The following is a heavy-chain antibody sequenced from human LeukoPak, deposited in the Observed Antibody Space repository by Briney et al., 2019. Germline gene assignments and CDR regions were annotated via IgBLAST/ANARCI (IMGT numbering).Heavy chain of an antibody. V-gene: IGHV3-21*01. CDR3: GRAFPPLRTSSAGDL. J-gene: IGHJ1*01. CDR2: ISGRSSHI. Sequence: PGGSLRLSCSASGFSFSDYDMNWVRQAPGKGLEWVSAISGRSSHIYYGESVKGRFTISRDNAKNSLYLQMDSLGVEDTAVYYCGRAFPPLRTSSAGDLWGQGTLVIICS. D-gene: IGHD3-16*01. CDR1: GFSFSDYD.